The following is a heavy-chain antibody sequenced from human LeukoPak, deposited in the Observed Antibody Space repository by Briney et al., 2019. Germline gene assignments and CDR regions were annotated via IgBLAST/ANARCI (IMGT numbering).Heavy chain of an antibody. CDR3: ARGVAPGTAMVTGLFDY. D-gene: IGHD5-18*01. V-gene: IGHV4-30-2*01. Sequence: SETLSLTCAVSGGSISSGGYSWSWIRQPPGKGLEWIGYIYHSGSTYYNPSLKSRVTISVDRSKNQFSLKLSSVTAADTAVYYCARGVAPGTAMVTGLFDYWGQGTLVTVSS. CDR1: GGSISSGGYS. CDR2: IYHSGST. J-gene: IGHJ4*02.